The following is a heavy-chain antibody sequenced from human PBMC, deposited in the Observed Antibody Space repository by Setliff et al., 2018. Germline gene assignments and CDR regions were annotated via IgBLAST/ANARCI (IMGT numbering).Heavy chain of an antibody. Sequence: PGGSLRLSCAASGFTFSSYGMHWVRQAPGKGLEWVAFIRYDGSNKYYADSVKGRFTISRDNSKNTLYLQMNSLRAEDTAVYYCARSKFGGIYYYYGMDVWGQGTTVTVSS. J-gene: IGHJ6*02. CDR1: GFTFSSYG. V-gene: IGHV3-30*02. CDR2: IRYDGSNK. D-gene: IGHD3-16*01. CDR3: ARSKFGGIYYYYGMDV.